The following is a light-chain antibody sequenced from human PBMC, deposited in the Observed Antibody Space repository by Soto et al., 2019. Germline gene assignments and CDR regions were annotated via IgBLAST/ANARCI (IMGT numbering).Light chain of an antibody. CDR1: QSVSSSY. V-gene: IGKV3D-20*02. Sequence: IVLTQSPGTLSLSPGERATLSCRASQSVSSSYLAWYQQKTGQAPRLLIYDESNRATGIPARLSGSGSGTDLNLTISRLEPEDFAVYYCQXRSNWPITCGQGTRLEI. CDR3: QXRSNWPIT. J-gene: IGKJ5*01. CDR2: DES.